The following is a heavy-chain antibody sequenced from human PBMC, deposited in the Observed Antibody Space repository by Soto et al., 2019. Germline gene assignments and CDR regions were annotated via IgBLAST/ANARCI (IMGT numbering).Heavy chain of an antibody. CDR3: AREVIEVTNGMDV. CDR2: ISASGSYT. D-gene: IGHD2-21*01. Sequence: EVILAESGGGLVKPGGSLRLSCANSGFVFSSYSMNWVRQAPGKGLEWVSSISASGSYTFHADSVKGRFTISRDNANNLLYLQMSSLRADDTAVYYCAREVIEVTNGMDVWGQGTTVTVSS. J-gene: IGHJ6*02. V-gene: IGHV3-21*01. CDR1: GFVFSSYS.